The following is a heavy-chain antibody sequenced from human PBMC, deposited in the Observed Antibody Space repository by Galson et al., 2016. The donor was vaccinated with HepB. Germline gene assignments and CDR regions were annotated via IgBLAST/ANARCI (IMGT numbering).Heavy chain of an antibody. Sequence: SLRLSCAASGFTFRSYAMNWVRQAPDKGLEWVAIISYDGTDKHYADSVKGRFTVSRDNSKNTLYLQMNSLRVEDTAVYYCTRGIAVAPKGPDYWGQGTLVTVSS. V-gene: IGHV3-30*07. CDR2: ISYDGTDK. CDR1: GFTFRSYA. J-gene: IGHJ4*02. D-gene: IGHD6-19*01. CDR3: TRGIAVAPKGPDY.